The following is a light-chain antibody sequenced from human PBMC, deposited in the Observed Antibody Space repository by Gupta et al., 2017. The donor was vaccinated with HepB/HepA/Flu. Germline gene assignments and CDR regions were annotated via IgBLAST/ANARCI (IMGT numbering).Light chain of an antibody. CDR1: QDVRTY. J-gene: IGKJ4*01. CDR2: GES. CDR3: QQSYSNSLT. Sequence: DIQMTQSPSSLSASVGDRVTIACRASQDVRTYLNWYQQRPGKAPKLLIYGESRLQDGVPSRFSASGTGTDFTLTIPGLQPEDLGTYYCQQSYSNSLTFGGGTKVEIK. V-gene: IGKV1-39*01.